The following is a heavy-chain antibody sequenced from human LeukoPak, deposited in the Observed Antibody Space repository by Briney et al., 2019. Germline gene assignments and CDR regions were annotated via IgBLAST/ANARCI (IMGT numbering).Heavy chain of an antibody. V-gene: IGHV1-2*02. CDR3: ARVRGVINDFDN. D-gene: IGHD3-10*01. CDR1: GYTFSDYY. CDR2: INPNRGGT. J-gene: IGHJ4*02. Sequence: GGSVTVSCKASGYTFSDYYMHWVRQAPGQGVEWMGWINPNRGGTNSPQKFQGRVTMTTDTSITTAYMELSSLRSDDTAVYYCARVRGVINDFDNWGQGTLVTVSS.